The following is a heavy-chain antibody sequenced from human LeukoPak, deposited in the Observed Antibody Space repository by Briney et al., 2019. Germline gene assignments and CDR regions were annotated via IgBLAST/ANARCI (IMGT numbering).Heavy chain of an antibody. CDR1: GGTFSSYA. CDR2: IIPILGIA. D-gene: IGHD1-1*01. J-gene: IGHJ3*02. Sequence: ASVTVSCKASGGTFSSYAISWVRQAPGQGLEWMGRIIPILGIANYAQKFQGRVTITADKSTSTAYMELSSLRSEDTAVYYCARDSTLGTTGTTSDPYAFDIWGQGTMVTVSS. CDR3: ARDSTLGTTGTTSDPYAFDI. V-gene: IGHV1-69*04.